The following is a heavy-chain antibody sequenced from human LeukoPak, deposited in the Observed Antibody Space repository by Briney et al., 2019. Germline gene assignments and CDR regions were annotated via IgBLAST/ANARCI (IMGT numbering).Heavy chain of an antibody. CDR1: GFTFSSYE. CDR2: ISSSGTTI. CDR3: ARVDFWSGFGIDY. J-gene: IGHJ4*02. D-gene: IGHD3-3*01. V-gene: IGHV3-48*03. Sequence: GGSLRLSCAASGFTFSSYEMNWVRQAPGKGLEWVSYISSSGTTIYQADSVKGRFTISRDNAKNSLYLQMNSLRAEDTAVYYCARVDFWSGFGIDYWGQGTLVTVSS.